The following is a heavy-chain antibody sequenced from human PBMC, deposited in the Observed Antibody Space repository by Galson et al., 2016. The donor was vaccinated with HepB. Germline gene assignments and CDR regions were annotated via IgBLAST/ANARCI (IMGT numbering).Heavy chain of an antibody. D-gene: IGHD3-3*01. V-gene: IGHV2-5*01. J-gene: IGHJ5*02. CDR2: IYWNDYK. CDR3: AHRPPYYDFWSGKYSWFDL. CDR1: GFSLSTSGVG. Sequence: PALVKPTQTLTLTCTFSGFSLSTSGVGVGWIRQPPGKALEWLALIYWNDYKYYSPSLKSRLTITKDTSKNQVVLTMTNMDPVDTATYYCAHRPPYYDFWSGKYSWFDLWGQGTLVTVSS.